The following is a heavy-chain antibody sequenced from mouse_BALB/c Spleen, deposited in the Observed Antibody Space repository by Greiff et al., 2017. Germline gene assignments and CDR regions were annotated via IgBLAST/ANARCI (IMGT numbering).Heavy chain of an antibody. CDR2: ISSGGST. D-gene: IGHD1-1*01. CDR3: ARAFTTVVATDY. V-gene: IGHV5-6-5*01. CDR1: GFTFRSYA. Sequence: EVQVVESGGGLVKPGGSLKLSCEASGFTFRSYAMSWVRQTPEKRLEWVASISSGGSTYYPDSVKGRFTISRDNARNILYLQMSSLRSEDTAMYYCARAFTTVVATDYWGQGTTLTVSS. J-gene: IGHJ2*01.